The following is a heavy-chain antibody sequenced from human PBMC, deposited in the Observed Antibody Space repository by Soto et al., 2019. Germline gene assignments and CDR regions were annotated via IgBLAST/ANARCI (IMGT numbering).Heavy chain of an antibody. CDR1: GFPFCSYD. CDR3: ADPGSGWS. CDR2: VSGSGTAT. D-gene: IGHD6-19*01. Sequence: PVGSLRLSCAASGFPFCSYDMSWVCQARGKVLEWVSVVSGSGTATYYADSVRGRFTITTDNSKNTLYLQMNSLRAQDTAVYYCADPGSGWSWGRGTLVTVSA. V-gene: IGHV3-23*01. J-gene: IGHJ5*02.